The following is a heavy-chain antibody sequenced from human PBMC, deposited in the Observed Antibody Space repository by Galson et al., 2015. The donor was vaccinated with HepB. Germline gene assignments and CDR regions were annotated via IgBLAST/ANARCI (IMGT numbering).Heavy chain of an antibody. V-gene: IGHV6-1*01. CDR1: GDSVSSNSAA. CDR3: ARGRVVRGVMYYYGMDV. J-gene: IGHJ6*02. CDR2: TYYRSKWYN. Sequence: CAISGDSVSSNSAAWNWIRQSPSRGLEWLGRTYYRSKWYNDYAVSVKSRITINPDTSKNQFSLKLSSVTAADTAVYYCARGRVVRGVMYYYGMDVWGQGTTVTVSS. D-gene: IGHD3-10*01.